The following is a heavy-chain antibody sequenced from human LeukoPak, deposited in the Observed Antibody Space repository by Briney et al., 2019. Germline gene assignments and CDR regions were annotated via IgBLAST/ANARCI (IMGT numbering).Heavy chain of an antibody. Sequence: GGALRLSCAAPGFTFSNAWMSWVRQAPGKGLEWVGRIKSKTDGGTTDYAAPVKGRFTISRDDSKNTLYLQMNSLKTEDTAVYYCTRVGTYYYDSSGYNPHAFDIWGQGTMVTVSS. CDR3: TRVGTYYYDSSGYNPHAFDI. D-gene: IGHD3-22*01. J-gene: IGHJ3*02. CDR1: GFTFSNAW. CDR2: IKSKTDGGTT. V-gene: IGHV3-15*01.